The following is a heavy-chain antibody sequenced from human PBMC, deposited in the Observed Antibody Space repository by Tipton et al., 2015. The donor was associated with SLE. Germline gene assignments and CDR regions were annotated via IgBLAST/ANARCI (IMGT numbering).Heavy chain of an antibody. Sequence: TLSLTCTVYGGSLSGSWWSWIRQSPGKGLEWIGEIYPTGRTDYNPSLMSRVTISVDTSKNQFSLKLTSVIAADTAVYYCARDIEAPGDFLYFDYWGQGILVTVSS. CDR3: ARDIEAPGDFLYFDY. J-gene: IGHJ4*02. CDR2: IYPTGRT. V-gene: IGHV4-34*01. CDR1: GGSLSGSW. D-gene: IGHD7-27*01.